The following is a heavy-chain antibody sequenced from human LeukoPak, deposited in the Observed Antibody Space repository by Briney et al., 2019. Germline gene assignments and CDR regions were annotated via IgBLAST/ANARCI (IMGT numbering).Heavy chain of an antibody. D-gene: IGHD4-17*01. V-gene: IGHV3-23*01. CDR3: TKGLRSIDY. Sequence: QTGGSLRLSCAASGFTFSTSAMSWVRQAPGKGLEWVSAISGSGTSTYYSDSVKGRFTISRDNSKHMLYLQMNSLRAEDTAVYYCTKGLRSIDYWGQGTLVTVSS. J-gene: IGHJ4*02. CDR2: ISGSGTST. CDR1: GFTFSTSA.